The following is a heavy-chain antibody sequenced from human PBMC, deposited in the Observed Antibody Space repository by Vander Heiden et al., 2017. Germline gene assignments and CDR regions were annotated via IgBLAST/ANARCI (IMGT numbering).Heavy chain of an antibody. CDR2: IKPRGGIT. CDR3: AREWELRTPD. CDR1: GYTFTSYY. Sequence: QLVHPRAALNRRGHTVKASCRASGYTFTSYYMHWVRQAPGQGLEWMGIIKPRGGITSDSQKFQGRVTMTRDTSTSRVQMELRNLRTEDTAVYYGAREWELRTPDWGQGTLVTVYS. J-gene: IGHJ4*02. D-gene: IGHD1-26*01. V-gene: IGHV1-46*01.